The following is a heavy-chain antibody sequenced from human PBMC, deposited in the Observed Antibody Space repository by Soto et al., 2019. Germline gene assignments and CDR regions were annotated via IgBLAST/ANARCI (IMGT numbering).Heavy chain of an antibody. Sequence: QVQLVQSGAEVKKPGSSVKVSCKASGGTFSSYAISWVRQAPGQGLEWMGGIIPIFGTANYAQKFQGRVTITADESTSTAYMELSRLRSEDTAVYCCARPTGYYYDSSGYNRFDYWGQGTLVTVSS. V-gene: IGHV1-69*01. D-gene: IGHD3-22*01. J-gene: IGHJ4*02. CDR3: ARPTGYYYDSSGYNRFDY. CDR2: IIPIFGTA. CDR1: GGTFSSYA.